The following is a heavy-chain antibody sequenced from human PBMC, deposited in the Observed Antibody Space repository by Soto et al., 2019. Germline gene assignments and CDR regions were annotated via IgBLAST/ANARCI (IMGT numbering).Heavy chain of an antibody. Sequence: QVQLQESGPGLVKPSETLSLTCNVSGGSVTAGTYYWSWIRQPPGKALEWIGYMFYSGSTNYNPSLKSRVTISVDTSKNQFSLRLTSVTAADTAVYYCASKDWRWYFDLWGRGTLVTVSS. V-gene: IGHV4-61*01. D-gene: IGHD3-9*01. CDR1: GGSVTAGTYY. CDR2: MFYSGST. CDR3: ASKDWRWYFDL. J-gene: IGHJ2*01.